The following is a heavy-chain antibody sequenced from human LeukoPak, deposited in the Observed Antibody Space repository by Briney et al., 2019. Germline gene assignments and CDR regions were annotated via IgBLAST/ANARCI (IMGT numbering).Heavy chain of an antibody. V-gene: IGHV4-34*01. J-gene: IGHJ4*02. CDR1: GGSFSGYY. CDR2: INHSGST. Sequence: SETLSLTCAVYGGSFSGYYWSWIRQPPGKGLEWIGEINHSGSTNYNPSLKSRVTISVDTSKNQFSLKLSSVTAADTAVYYCARARGCGLKVFDYWGQGTLVTVSS. D-gene: IGHD3-10*01. CDR3: ARARGCGLKVFDY.